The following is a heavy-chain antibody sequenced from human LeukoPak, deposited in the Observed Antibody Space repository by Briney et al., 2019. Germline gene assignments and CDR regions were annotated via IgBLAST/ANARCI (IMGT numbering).Heavy chain of an antibody. J-gene: IGHJ4*02. D-gene: IGHD3-3*01. CDR1: GGSISTSSYY. CDR2: IFYSGST. Sequence: SETLSLTCTVSGGSISTSSYYWGWVRQPPGKGLEWIGNIFYSGSTYYSPSLKSRVTISLDTSRNQFSLKLNSVTAADTAVYYCARMPDDYWSGYSRPFDYWGQGTLVTVSS. V-gene: IGHV4-39*07. CDR3: ARMPDDYWSGYSRPFDY.